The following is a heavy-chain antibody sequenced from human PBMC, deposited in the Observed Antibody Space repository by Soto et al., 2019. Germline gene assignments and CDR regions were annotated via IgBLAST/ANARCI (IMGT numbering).Heavy chain of an antibody. CDR3: ARDRGAPRSSSNLDY. J-gene: IGHJ4*02. Sequence: ASVKVSCKASGYTFTSYGISWVRHAPGQGLEWMGWISAYNGNTNYAQKLQGRVTMTTDTSTSTAYMELRSLRSDDTAVYYCARDRGAPRSSSNLDYWGQGTLVTVPQ. D-gene: IGHD6-6*01. V-gene: IGHV1-18*04. CDR2: ISAYNGNT. CDR1: GYTFTSYG.